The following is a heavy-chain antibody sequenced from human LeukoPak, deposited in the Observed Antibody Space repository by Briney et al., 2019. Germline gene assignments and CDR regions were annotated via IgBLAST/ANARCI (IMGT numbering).Heavy chain of an antibody. CDR3: AKDRLAAAGLNFDY. J-gene: IGHJ4*02. D-gene: IGHD6-13*01. CDR2: ISYDGSNK. CDR1: GFTFSSYG. Sequence: PGRSLRLSCAASGFTFSSYGMHWVRQAPGKGLEWVAVISYDGSNKYYADSVKGRFTISRDSSKNTLYLQMNSLRAEDTAVYYCAKDRLAAAGLNFDYWGQGTLVTVSS. V-gene: IGHV3-30*18.